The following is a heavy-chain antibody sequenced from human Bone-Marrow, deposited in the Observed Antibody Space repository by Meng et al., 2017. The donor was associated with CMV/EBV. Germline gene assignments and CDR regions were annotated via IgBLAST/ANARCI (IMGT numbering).Heavy chain of an antibody. CDR2: ISSKGVGT. CDR3: ARGDGFSWLLLGPLFDY. Sequence: EVQLVESXGGWVQPGXSLRLFXAASGFSFSSYTMHWVRQGPGKGLEYVSTISSKGVGTYYANSVKGRFTVSRDNSKDTLYLQMDSLRAEDMAVYYCARGDGFSWLLLGPLFDYWGHGTLVTVSS. V-gene: IGHV3-64*01. D-gene: IGHD3-3*01. J-gene: IGHJ4*01. CDR1: GFSFSSYT.